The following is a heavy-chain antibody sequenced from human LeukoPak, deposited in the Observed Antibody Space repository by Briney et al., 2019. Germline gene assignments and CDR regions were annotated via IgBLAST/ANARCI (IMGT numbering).Heavy chain of an antibody. CDR1: GGSISSSSYY. V-gene: IGHV4-39*07. Sequence: PSETLSLTCTVSGGSISSSSYYWGWIRQPPGKGLEWIGSIYYSGSTYYNPSLKSRVTISVDTSKNQFSLKLSSVTAADTAVYYCARGSYRGPPVTGEYFQHWGQGTLVTVSS. CDR2: IYYSGST. D-gene: IGHD1-26*01. J-gene: IGHJ1*01. CDR3: ARGSYRGPPVTGEYFQH.